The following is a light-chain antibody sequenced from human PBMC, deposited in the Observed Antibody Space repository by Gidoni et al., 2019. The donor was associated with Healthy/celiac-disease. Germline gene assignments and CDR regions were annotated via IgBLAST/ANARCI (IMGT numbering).Light chain of an antibody. CDR1: QSFSSY. J-gene: IGKJ4*01. V-gene: IGKV3-11*01. CDR2: DAS. Sequence: EMVLTQSPATLSLSPGERATLSCRASQSFSSYLAWYQQKPGQAPRLLIYDASNRATGIPAWFSGSGSGTDFTLTISSLEPEDFAVYYWQQRSNWLTFGGGTKVEIK. CDR3: QQRSNWLT.